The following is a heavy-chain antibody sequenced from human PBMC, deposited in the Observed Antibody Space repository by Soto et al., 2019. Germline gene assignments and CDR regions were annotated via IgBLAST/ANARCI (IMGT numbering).Heavy chain of an antibody. D-gene: IGHD2-15*01. Sequence: SETLSLTCAVSGGSISSTTWWSWVRQPPGKGLEWIGYIHYGGSTNYNPSLKSRVSMSADTSKNQFSLKLTSVTAADTAVYYCARENGFCSGGDCYLYALDVWGQGTTVTVS. V-gene: IGHV4-4*02. CDR2: IHYGGST. CDR3: ARENGFCSGGDCYLYALDV. J-gene: IGHJ6*02. CDR1: GGSISSTTW.